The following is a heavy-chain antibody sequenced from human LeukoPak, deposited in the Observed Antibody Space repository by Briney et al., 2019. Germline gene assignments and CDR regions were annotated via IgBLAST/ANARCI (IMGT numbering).Heavy chain of an antibody. CDR3: ARGGYCGGDCYSIWFDP. V-gene: IGHV1-69*05. CDR1: GGTFSSYA. Sequence: SVKVSCKASGGTFSSYAISWVRQAPGQGLEWMGGIIPIFGTANYAQKFQGGVTITTDESTSTAYMELSSLRSEDTAVYYCARGGYCGGDCYSIWFDPWGQGTLVTVSS. J-gene: IGHJ5*02. CDR2: IIPIFGTA. D-gene: IGHD2-21*02.